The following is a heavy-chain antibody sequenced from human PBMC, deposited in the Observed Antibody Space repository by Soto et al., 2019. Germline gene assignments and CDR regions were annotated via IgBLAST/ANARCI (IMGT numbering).Heavy chain of an antibody. D-gene: IGHD4-4*01. CDR3: AKDSNKYSSSLRGRYFDY. J-gene: IGHJ4*02. Sequence: EVQLLESGGGLVQRGGSLRLSCAASGFPFSSYVMSWVRQAPGKGLEWGSGISGGGSNTFYADSVKGPFTISRDNSKNPHVLQMNSLGAKDTAVYYCAKDSNKYSSSLRGRYFDYWGQGIRVTVSS. CDR2: ISGGGSNT. CDR1: GFPFSSYV. V-gene: IGHV3-23*01.